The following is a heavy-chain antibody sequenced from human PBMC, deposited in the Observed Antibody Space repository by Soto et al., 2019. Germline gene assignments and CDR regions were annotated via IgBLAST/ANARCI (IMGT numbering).Heavy chain of an antibody. CDR3: ARSLGIYRRYYGMDV. CDR2: INHSGST. V-gene: IGHV4-34*01. Sequence: SETLSLTCAVYGGSFSGYYWSWIRQPPGKGLEWIGEINHSGSTNYNPSLKSRATISVDTSKNQFSLKLSSVTAADTAVYYCARSLGIYRRYYGMDVWGQGTTVTVSS. D-gene: IGHD5-12*01. CDR1: GGSFSGYY. J-gene: IGHJ6*02.